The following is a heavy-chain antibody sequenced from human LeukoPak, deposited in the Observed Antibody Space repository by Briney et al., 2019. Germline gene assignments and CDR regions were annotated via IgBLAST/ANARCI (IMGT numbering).Heavy chain of an antibody. J-gene: IGHJ4*02. CDR1: GIIFSSSG. CDR3: ARDKGLRSLDS. V-gene: IGHV3-33*01. D-gene: IGHD4-17*01. CDR2: IWSDGSNE. Sequence: PGGSLGLSCAASGIIFSSSGMHWVRQAPGKGLEWVAMIWSDGSNEYYADSVKGRFTISRDNSKNTLYLQMNSLRAEDTAVYYCARDKGLRSLDSWGQGTLVTVSS.